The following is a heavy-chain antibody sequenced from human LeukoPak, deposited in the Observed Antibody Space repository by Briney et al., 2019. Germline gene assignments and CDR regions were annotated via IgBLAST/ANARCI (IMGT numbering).Heavy chain of an antibody. CDR3: AKGDQWELPFDY. J-gene: IGHJ4*02. D-gene: IGHD1-26*01. Sequence: GGSLRLSCAASGFTFSSHGMHWVRQAPGKGLEWVAFIRYDGSNKYYADSVKGRFTISRDNSKNTLYLQMNSLRAEDTAVYYCAKGDQWELPFDYWGQGTLVTVSS. CDR2: IRYDGSNK. V-gene: IGHV3-30*02. CDR1: GFTFSSHG.